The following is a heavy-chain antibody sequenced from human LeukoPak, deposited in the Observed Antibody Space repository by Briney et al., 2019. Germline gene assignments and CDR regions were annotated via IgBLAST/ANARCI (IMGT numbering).Heavy chain of an antibody. CDR1: GGSMSSYY. V-gene: IGHV4-59*01. CDR3: ARGLTIYDILTAYYTFPYFDY. J-gene: IGHJ4*02. D-gene: IGHD3-9*01. Sequence: SETLSLTCRVSGGSMSSYYWSWIRQPPGKGLEWIGYIYYSGSTNYNPSLKSRVTISVDTSKNQFSLNLSSVTAADTAVYYCARGLTIYDILTAYYTFPYFDYWGQGTLVTVSP. CDR2: IYYSGST.